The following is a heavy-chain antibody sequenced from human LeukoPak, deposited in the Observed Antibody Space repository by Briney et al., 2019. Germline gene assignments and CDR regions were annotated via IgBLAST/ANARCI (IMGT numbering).Heavy chain of an antibody. J-gene: IGHJ4*02. V-gene: IGHV3-21*01. CDR3: ARDLDIVVVPAVNFDY. CDR2: ISSSSSYI. CDR1: GFSVTSYA. D-gene: IGHD2-2*03. Sequence: GGSLRLSCVASGFSVTSYAVSWVRQAPGKGLEWVSSISSSSSYIYYADSVKGRFTISRDNAKNSLYLQMNSLRAEDTAVYYCARDLDIVVVPAVNFDYWGQGTLVTVSS.